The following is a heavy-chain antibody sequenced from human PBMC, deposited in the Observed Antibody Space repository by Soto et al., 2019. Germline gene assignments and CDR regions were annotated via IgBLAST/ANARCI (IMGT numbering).Heavy chain of an antibody. CDR3: AKGITFGDYYYYGMDV. D-gene: IGHD3-16*01. J-gene: IGHJ6*02. CDR2: ISGSGGST. CDR1: GFTFSSYA. Sequence: PGGSLRLSCAASGFTFSSYAMSWVRQAPGKGLERVSAISGSGGSTYYADSVKGRFTISRDNSKNTLFLQMNSLRAEDTAVYYCAKGITFGDYYYYGMDVWGQGTTVTVSS. V-gene: IGHV3-23*01.